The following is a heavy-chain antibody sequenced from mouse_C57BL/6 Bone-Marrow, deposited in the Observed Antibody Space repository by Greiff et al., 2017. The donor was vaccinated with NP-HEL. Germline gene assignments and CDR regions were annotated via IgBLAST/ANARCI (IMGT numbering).Heavy chain of an antibody. V-gene: IGHV5-4*01. Sequence: EVMLVESGGGLVKPGGSLKLSCAASGFTFSSYAMSWVRQTPEKRLEWVATISDGGSYTYYPDNVKGRFTISRDNAKNNLYLQMSHLKSEDTAMYYCARDGSSSHWYFDVWGTGTTVTVSS. CDR2: ISDGGSYT. J-gene: IGHJ1*03. D-gene: IGHD1-1*01. CDR1: GFTFSSYA. CDR3: ARDGSSSHWYFDV.